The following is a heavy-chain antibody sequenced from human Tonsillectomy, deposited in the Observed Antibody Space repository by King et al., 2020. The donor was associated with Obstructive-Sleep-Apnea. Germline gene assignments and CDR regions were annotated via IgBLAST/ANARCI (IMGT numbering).Heavy chain of an antibody. J-gene: IGHJ5*02. CDR3: ARSPLQWLDFNWFDP. V-gene: IGHV3-11*01. D-gene: IGHD6-19*01. CDR1: GFTFSGYY. CDR2: ISTTGITI. Sequence: VQLVESGGGLVKPGGSLRLSCAASGFTFSGYYMSWIRQAPGKGLEWVSYISTTGITIYYADSVKGRFTISRDNAKNSLYLQMNSLRAEDTAVYSCARSPLQWLDFNWFDPWGQGTLVTVSS.